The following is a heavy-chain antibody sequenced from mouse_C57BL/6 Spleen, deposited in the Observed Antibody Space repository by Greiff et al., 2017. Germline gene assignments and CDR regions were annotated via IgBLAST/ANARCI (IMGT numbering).Heavy chain of an antibody. J-gene: IGHJ4*01. V-gene: IGHV14-2*01. D-gene: IGHD1-1*01. CDR1: GFNFTGYY. Sequence: EVQLQESGAELVKPGASVKLSCTASGFNFTGYYMSWVKQRTVQGLEWIGRIYPEDGETKYAAKFQGKATITADKSSNTAYLQLSSLTSEDTAVYYCARGLRNYAIDDWGQGTSVTVAS. CDR3: ARGLRNYAIDD. CDR2: IYPEDGET.